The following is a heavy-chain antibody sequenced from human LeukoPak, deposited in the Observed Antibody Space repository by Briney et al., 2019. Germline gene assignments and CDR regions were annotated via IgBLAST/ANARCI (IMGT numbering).Heavy chain of an antibody. CDR3: ARDCSSTSCQTTMRHYYYYGMDV. D-gene: IGHD2-2*01. V-gene: IGHV1-69*04. CDR1: AGTFTSYT. J-gene: IGHJ6*02. Sequence: GASVTVSCTASAGTFTSYTISWVRQAPAQGLEWMGRIIPILGIANYAQKFQGRVTITADKSTSTAYMELSSMSSEDTAVYYCARDCSSTSCQTTMRHYYYYGMDVWGQGTTVTVSS. CDR2: IIPILGIA.